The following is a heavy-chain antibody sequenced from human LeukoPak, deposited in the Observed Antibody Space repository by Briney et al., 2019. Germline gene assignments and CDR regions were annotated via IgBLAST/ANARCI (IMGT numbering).Heavy chain of an antibody. CDR3: ASASKIAAAGADY. CDR1: GYTFTGYY. Sequence: ASVKVSCKASGYTFTGYYMHWVRQAPGQGLEWMGWINPNSGGTSYAQKFQGRVTMTRDTSISTAYMELSRLRSDDTAVYYCASASKIAAAGADYWGQGTLVTVSS. J-gene: IGHJ4*02. D-gene: IGHD6-13*01. V-gene: IGHV1-2*02. CDR2: INPNSGGT.